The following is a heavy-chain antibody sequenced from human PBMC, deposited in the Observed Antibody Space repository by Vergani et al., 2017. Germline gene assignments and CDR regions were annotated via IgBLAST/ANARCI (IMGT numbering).Heavy chain of an antibody. J-gene: IGHJ6*03. Sequence: QVQLQQWGGGLLKPSETLSLTCVVNGGSFTSYHWTWIRQSPGEGLEWVGDIDHTGRPDYNPSLNSRLTMSVDKSRNQFSLTLNSVTATDTAIYFCARVNTETNGHLYYYYYMDVGGQGTAVTVS. V-gene: IGHV4-34*01. CDR1: GGSFTSYH. D-gene: IGHD4-11*01. CDR3: ARVNTETNGHLYYYYYMDV. CDR2: IDHTGRP.